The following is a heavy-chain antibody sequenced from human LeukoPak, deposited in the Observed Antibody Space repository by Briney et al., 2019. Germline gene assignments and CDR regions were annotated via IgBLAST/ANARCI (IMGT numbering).Heavy chain of an antibody. CDR2: ISGRVGST. Sequence: GGSLRLSCAASGFTFTSYAMNWVRQAPGKGLEWVSAISGRVGSTYFADSVQGRFTTSRDNSKNTLYLQMNSLRAEDTAVYYCAKAGSYWDFDYWGQGTLVIVSS. D-gene: IGHD1-26*01. J-gene: IGHJ4*02. V-gene: IGHV3-23*01. CDR3: AKAGSYWDFDY. CDR1: GFTFTSYA.